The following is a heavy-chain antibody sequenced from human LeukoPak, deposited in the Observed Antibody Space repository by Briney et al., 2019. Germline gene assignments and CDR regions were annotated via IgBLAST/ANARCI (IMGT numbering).Heavy chain of an antibody. CDR1: GGTFSSYA. Sequence: GSSVKVSCKASGGTFSSYAISWVRQAPGQGLEWMGGIIPIFGTANYAQKFQGRVTITTDESTCTAYMELSSLRSEDTAVYYCARGASGYYYYYMDVWGKGTTVTVSS. CDR3: ARGASGYYYYYMDV. V-gene: IGHV1-69*05. D-gene: IGHD1-26*01. CDR2: IIPIFGTA. J-gene: IGHJ6*03.